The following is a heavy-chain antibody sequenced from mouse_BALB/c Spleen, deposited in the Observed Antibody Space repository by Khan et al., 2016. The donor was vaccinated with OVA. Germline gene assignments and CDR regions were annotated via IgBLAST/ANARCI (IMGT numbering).Heavy chain of an antibody. V-gene: IGHV1-37*01. CDR1: GYSFTGYT. CDR2: INPYNGGT. CDR3: VRAASYGDYVEAWFAY. J-gene: IGHJ3*01. D-gene: IGHD2-13*01. Sequence: EVQLQQSGPELVKPGASMKMSCKASGYSFTGYTMNWVKQSHVKNLEWIGLINPYNGGTAYNQKFRGKATLTVDKSSNTAYMELFSLTSEDSAVYYCVRAASYGDYVEAWFAYWGQGTLVTVSA.